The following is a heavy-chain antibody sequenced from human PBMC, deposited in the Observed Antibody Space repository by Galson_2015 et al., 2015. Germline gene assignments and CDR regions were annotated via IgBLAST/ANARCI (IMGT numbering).Heavy chain of an antibody. CDR1: GFTVSSNY. Sequence: SLRLSCAASGFTVSSNYMSWVRQAPGKGLEWVSVIYSGGSTYYADSVKGRFTISRDSSKNTLYLQMNSLRAEDTAVYYCARAKGQLLYWGFDYWGQGTLVTVSS. D-gene: IGHD2-2*02. CDR3: ARAKGQLLYWGFDY. CDR2: IYSGGST. V-gene: IGHV3-66*01. J-gene: IGHJ4*02.